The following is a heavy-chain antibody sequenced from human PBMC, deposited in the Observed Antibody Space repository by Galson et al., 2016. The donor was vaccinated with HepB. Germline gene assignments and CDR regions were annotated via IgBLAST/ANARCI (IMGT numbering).Heavy chain of an antibody. Sequence: SLRLSCAASGFTFNNNWMHWVRQAPGKGLVWVSQINADGSSTNYTDSVKGRLTTSRDNAKNTLYLQMNSLRAEDTAVYYCSRVLGHWGQGTLVTVSS. V-gene: IGHV3-74*01. CDR3: SRVLGH. CDR2: INADGSST. J-gene: IGHJ1*01. CDR1: GFTFNNNW.